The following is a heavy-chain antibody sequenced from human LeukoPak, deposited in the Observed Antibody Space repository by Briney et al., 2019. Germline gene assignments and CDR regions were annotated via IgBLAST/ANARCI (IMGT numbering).Heavy chain of an antibody. CDR3: AKEGTYNDFWSGYFH. CDR2: VTGSGSVTSST. CDR1: GFTFSSFA. Sequence: GGSLRLSCAASGFTFSSFAMSWVRQAPGKGLEWVSYVTGSGSVTSSTYYADSVKGRFTISRDNSKNSLYLQMNSLRAEDTALYYCAKEGTYNDFWSGYFHWGQGALVTVSS. D-gene: IGHD3-3*01. V-gene: IGHV3-23*01. J-gene: IGHJ4*02.